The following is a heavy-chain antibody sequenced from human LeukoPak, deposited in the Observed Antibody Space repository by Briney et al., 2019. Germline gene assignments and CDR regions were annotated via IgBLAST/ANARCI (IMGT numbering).Heavy chain of an antibody. CDR2: IYPGDSDT. Sequence: ESLKISXKGSGYSFTSYWIGWVRQMPGKGLEWMGVIYPGDSDTRYSPSFHGQVTMSADKSISTAYLQWGSLKASDTAMYYCARLTALEGDFDYWGQGTLVTVSS. D-gene: IGHD1-1*01. V-gene: IGHV5-51*01. CDR1: GYSFTSYW. CDR3: ARLTALEGDFDY. J-gene: IGHJ4*02.